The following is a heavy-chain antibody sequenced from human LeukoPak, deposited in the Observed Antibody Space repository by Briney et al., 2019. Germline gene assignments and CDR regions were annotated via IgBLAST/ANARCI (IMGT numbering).Heavy chain of an antibody. Sequence: PGGSLRLSCAASGFTFSSYWMHWVRHAAGKGLVWVSRINSDGSSTSYADSVKGRFTISRDNAKNTLYLQMNSLRAEDTAVYYCAREGYDSSGYYKTDYWGQGTLVTVSS. D-gene: IGHD3-22*01. CDR1: GFTFSSYW. CDR2: INSDGSST. CDR3: AREGYDSSGYYKTDY. V-gene: IGHV3-74*01. J-gene: IGHJ4*02.